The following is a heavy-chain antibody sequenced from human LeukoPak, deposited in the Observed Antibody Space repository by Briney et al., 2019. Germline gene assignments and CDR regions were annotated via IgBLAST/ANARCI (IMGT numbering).Heavy chain of an antibody. CDR2: IYWDDDM. D-gene: IGHD6-19*01. CDR3: AHRRGLRAVAGSFDY. J-gene: IGHJ4*02. Sequence: SGPTLVKPAQTLTLTCTFSGFSLSTSGVGVGWIRQPPGKALEWLALIYWDDDMRYSPSLKSRLTITKDTSKNQVVLTMTNMDPVDTATYYCAHRRGLRAVAGSFDYWGQGTLVTVSS. CDR1: GFSLSTSGVG. V-gene: IGHV2-5*02.